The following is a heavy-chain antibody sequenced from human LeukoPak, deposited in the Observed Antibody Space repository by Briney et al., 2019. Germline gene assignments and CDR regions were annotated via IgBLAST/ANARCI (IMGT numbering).Heavy chain of an antibody. Sequence: PSETLSLTCTVSGGSISSYYWSWIRQPPGKGLEWIGYVSYSGATNYSPSLKSRVTTSVDTSRNQFSLRLSSVTAADTAVYYCARAVSGWYYFDYWGRGTLVTVSS. CDR1: GGSISSYY. D-gene: IGHD6-19*01. CDR2: VSYSGAT. V-gene: IGHV4-59*01. J-gene: IGHJ4*02. CDR3: ARAVSGWYYFDY.